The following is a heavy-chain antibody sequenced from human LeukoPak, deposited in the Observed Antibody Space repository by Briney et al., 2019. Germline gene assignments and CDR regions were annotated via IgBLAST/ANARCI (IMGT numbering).Heavy chain of an antibody. V-gene: IGHV4-30-2*01. CDR1: GGSISSGGYS. CDR3: ARTTYLGAGTPYYFDY. J-gene: IGHJ4*02. D-gene: IGHD2/OR15-2a*01. CDR2: IYHSGST. Sequence: SETLSLTCAVSGGSISSGGYSWSWIRQLPGKGLEWIGYIYHSGSTYYNPSLKSRVTISVDRSKNQFSLKLSSVTAADTAVYYCARTTYLGAGTPYYFDYWGQGTLVTVSS.